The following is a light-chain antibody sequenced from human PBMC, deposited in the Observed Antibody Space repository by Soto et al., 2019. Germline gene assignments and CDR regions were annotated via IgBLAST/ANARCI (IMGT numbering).Light chain of an antibody. Sequence: DIQMTQSPSSLSASVGDRATITCRASQSITTYLNWYRQKPGKAPKLLIYAASSLQSGVPSRFSGSGSETEFTLSISSLQPEDFATYFCQQIYSAPLTFGGGAKVDIK. CDR3: QQIYSAPLT. V-gene: IGKV1-39*01. CDR1: QSITTY. CDR2: AAS. J-gene: IGKJ4*01.